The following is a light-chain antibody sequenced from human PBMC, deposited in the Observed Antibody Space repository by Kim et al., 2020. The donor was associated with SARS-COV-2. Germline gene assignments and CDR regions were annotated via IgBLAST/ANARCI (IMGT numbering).Light chain of an antibody. CDR2: DVS. CDR3: SSYTSSSTPYV. Sequence: QSHTIPCTGTSSDVGGYNYVSWYQQHPGKAPKLMIYDVSNRPSGVSNRFSGSKSGNTASLTISGLQAEDEADYYCSSYTSSSTPYVFGTGTKVTVL. CDR1: SSDVGGYNY. J-gene: IGLJ1*01. V-gene: IGLV2-14*03.